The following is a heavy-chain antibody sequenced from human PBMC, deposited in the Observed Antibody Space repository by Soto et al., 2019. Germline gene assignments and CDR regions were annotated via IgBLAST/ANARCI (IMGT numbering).Heavy chain of an antibody. D-gene: IGHD3-16*01. J-gene: IGHJ4*02. CDR3: ARDTGGSYDY. V-gene: IGHV3-72*01. CDR2: SRNKANSYNP. Sequence: EVKLVESGGGLVQPGGSLRLSCAASGFSFSDYYMDWVLQVPGKGLEWVGRSRNKANSYNPEYAPSVKDRFSISRDNSKYSMYLQMNSLKTEDTAVYYCARDTGGSYDYWGQGALVTVSS. CDR1: GFSFSDYY.